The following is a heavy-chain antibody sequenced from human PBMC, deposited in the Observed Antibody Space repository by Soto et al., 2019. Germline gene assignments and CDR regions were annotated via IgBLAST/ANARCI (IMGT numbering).Heavy chain of an antibody. D-gene: IGHD3-22*01. V-gene: IGHV3-33*01. J-gene: IGHJ4*02. CDR3: ARDLDHFDRSGSYFDY. CDR2: IWYDGSNK. Sequence: QAQLVESGGGVVQPGRSLRLSCEGSGFIFSSYGMHWVRQAPGKGLEWVAGIWYDGSNKYYADSVKGRFTISREDSKNTLYLQMNSLRAEDTAVYYCARDLDHFDRSGSYFDYWGQGTLVTVSS. CDR1: GFIFSSYG.